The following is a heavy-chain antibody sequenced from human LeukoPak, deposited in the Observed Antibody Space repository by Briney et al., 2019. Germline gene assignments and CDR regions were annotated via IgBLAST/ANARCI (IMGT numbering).Heavy chain of an antibody. CDR2: IDDAGTT. CDR1: GGSVSARNYN. Sequence: SETLSLTCSVSGGSVSARNYNWGWIRQPPGQGLEWIGNIDDAGTTHYFPSLRSRVTISRDTPNNQFSLKLSSVTASDTAVYYCAGGSSYMDVWGKGTAVTVSS. J-gene: IGHJ6*03. V-gene: IGHV4-39*07. D-gene: IGHD3-10*01. CDR3: AGGSSYMDV.